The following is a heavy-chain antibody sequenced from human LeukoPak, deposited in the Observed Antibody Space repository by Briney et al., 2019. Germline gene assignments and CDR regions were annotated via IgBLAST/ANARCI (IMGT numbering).Heavy chain of an antibody. V-gene: IGHV4-39*01. D-gene: IGHD2-2*01. CDR2: IYYSGST. CDR3: ARYCSSTSCYNWFDP. J-gene: IGHJ5*02. Sequence: SETLSLTCTVSGGSISSSSYYWGWTRQPPGKGLEWIGSIYYSGSTYYNPSLKSRVTISVDTSKNQFSLKLSSVTAADTAVYYCARYCSSTSCYNWFDPWGQGILVTVSS. CDR1: GGSISSSSYY.